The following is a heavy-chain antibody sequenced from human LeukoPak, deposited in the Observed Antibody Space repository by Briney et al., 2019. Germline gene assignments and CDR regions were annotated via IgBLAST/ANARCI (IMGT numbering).Heavy chain of an antibody. V-gene: IGHV1-8*01. CDR3: ASPAGYDFWSGFPFAV. CDR1: GYTFTSYD. J-gene: IGHJ6*04. CDR2: MNPNSGNT. Sequence: GASVKVSCKASGYTFTSYDINWVRQATGQGLEWMGWMNPNSGNTGYALKFQGRVTMTRNTSITTAYLELTSLRSEDTAVYYCASPAGYDFWSGFPFAVWGKGTTVTVSS. D-gene: IGHD3-3*01.